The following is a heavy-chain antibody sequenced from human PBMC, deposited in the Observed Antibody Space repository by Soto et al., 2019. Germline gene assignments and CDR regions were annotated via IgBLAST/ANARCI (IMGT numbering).Heavy chain of an antibody. J-gene: IGHJ4*02. Sequence: EVQLLESGGGLVQPGGSLRLSCEASGFTFSSNAMTWVRQAPGKALEWVSAISDSGGSTYYTDSVAGRFTISRDNSRHTLYLQMNSLRAEDTAIYYCAKALGRDFSDFDSWGQGTQVTVSS. V-gene: IGHV3-23*01. CDR3: AKALGRDFSDFDS. CDR2: ISDSGGST. CDR1: GFTFSSNA. D-gene: IGHD3-10*01.